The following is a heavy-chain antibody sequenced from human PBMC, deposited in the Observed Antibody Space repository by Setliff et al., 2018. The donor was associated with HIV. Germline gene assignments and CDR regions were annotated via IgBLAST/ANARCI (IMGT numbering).Heavy chain of an antibody. J-gene: IGHJ4*02. CDR1: GGSIISYY. CDR3: AKGAGFYGDYTFDY. CDR2: IYYSGTT. Sequence: SLTCTVSGGSIISYYWSWIRQPPGKGLEWIAYIYYSGTTKYNPSLKSRVSISVVKSQNQFSLKLSSVTAADTAVYYCAKGAGFYGDYTFDYWGQGNLVTVSS. V-gene: IGHV4-59*08. D-gene: IGHD4-17*01.